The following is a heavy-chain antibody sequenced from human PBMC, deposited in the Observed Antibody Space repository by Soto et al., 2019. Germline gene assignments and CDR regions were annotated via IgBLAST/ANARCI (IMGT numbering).Heavy chain of an antibody. CDR2: ISGSGGST. V-gene: IGHV3-23*01. CDR3: AKRTTGWYFDL. Sequence: GGFLRLSCAASGFTFSSYAMNWVRQAPGKGLEWVSVISGSGGSTYYADSVKGRFTISRDNSKNTLYLQMNSLRAEDTAVYYCAKRTTGWYFDLWGRGTLVTVSS. CDR1: GFTFSSYA. J-gene: IGHJ2*01.